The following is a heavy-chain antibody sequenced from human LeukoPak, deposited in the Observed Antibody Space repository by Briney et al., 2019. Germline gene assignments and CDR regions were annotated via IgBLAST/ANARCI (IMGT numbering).Heavy chain of an antibody. Sequence: SETLSLTCSVSGGSISSYYWSWIRQPPGKGLEWIGYIYYSGSTNYNPSLKSRVTISVDTPKNQFPLKLSSVTAADTAVYYCARALYYYDSSGPDAFDIWGQGTMVTVSS. V-gene: IGHV4-59*01. D-gene: IGHD3-22*01. CDR3: ARALYYYDSSGPDAFDI. CDR1: GGSISSYY. CDR2: IYYSGST. J-gene: IGHJ3*02.